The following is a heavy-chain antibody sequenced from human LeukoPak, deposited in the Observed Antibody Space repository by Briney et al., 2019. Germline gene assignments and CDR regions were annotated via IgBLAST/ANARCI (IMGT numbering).Heavy chain of an antibody. CDR2: ISGSGGNT. D-gene: IGHD6-19*01. Sequence: GGSLRLSCAASGFTFSNYAMSWVRQAPGKGLEWVSAISGSGGNTFYADSVKGRFTISRDNSKNTLYLQMNSLRAEDTAVYFCANWARSTSGWYGDYWGQGTRVTVSS. CDR1: GFTFSNYA. J-gene: IGHJ4*02. CDR3: ANWARSTSGWYGDY. V-gene: IGHV3-23*01.